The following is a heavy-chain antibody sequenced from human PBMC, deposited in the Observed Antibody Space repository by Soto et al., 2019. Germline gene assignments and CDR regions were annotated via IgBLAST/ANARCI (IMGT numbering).Heavy chain of an antibody. CDR1: GGSINSVNW. Sequence: QVQPQESGPGLVKPSDTLSLTCAVSGGSINSVNWWSWVRQSPGKGLEWIGEMHPGGSTNYNPSLQSRVTVSMDKSRNQFSLRMSSVTAAATAVYFCARHGHNIYGFDVWGRGTTVTVSS. J-gene: IGHJ6*01. CDR2: MHPGGST. CDR3: ARHGHNIYGFDV. V-gene: IGHV4-4*02. D-gene: IGHD1-1*01.